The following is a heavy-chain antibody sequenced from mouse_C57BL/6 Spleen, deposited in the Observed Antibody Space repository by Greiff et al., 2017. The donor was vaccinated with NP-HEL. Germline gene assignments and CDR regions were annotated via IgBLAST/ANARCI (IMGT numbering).Heavy chain of an antibody. Sequence: VQLQQSGPELVKPGASVKISCKASGYAFSSSWMNWVKQRPGKGLEWIGRIYPGDGDTNYNGKFKGKATLTADKSSSTAYMQLSSLTSEDSAVYFCARRGNSRYAMDYWGQGTSVTVSS. CDR1: GYAFSSSW. CDR3: ARRGNSRYAMDY. CDR2: IYPGDGDT. J-gene: IGHJ4*01. V-gene: IGHV1-82*01.